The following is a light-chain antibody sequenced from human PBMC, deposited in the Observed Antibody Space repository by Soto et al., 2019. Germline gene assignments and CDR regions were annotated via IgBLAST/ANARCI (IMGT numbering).Light chain of an antibody. CDR3: QQSYNSHPT. CDR2: SAS. J-gene: IGKJ1*01. V-gene: IGKV1-39*01. Sequence: DIQMTQYASSLSASVGDRVTITCRASQSISNYLHWYQQKIGKGPKVLIYSASSIQSGVPSRFNGSGSGTDFTLTISNLQPEDSATYYCQQSYNSHPTFAQGTKVDIK. CDR1: QSISNY.